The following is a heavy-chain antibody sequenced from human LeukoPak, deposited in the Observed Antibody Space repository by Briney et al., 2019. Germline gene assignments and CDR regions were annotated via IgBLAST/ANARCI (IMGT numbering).Heavy chain of an antibody. J-gene: IGHJ6*03. D-gene: IGHD3-10*01. Sequence: GGSLRLSCAASGFTFDDYAMHWVRQAPGKGLEWVSGISWNSGSIGYADSVKGRFTISRDNAKNSLYLQMNSLRAEDTAVYYCARGGLMVRGVIIGSYYYMDVWGKGTTVTVSS. V-gene: IGHV3-9*01. CDR1: GFTFDDYA. CDR3: ARGGLMVRGVIIGSYYYMDV. CDR2: ISWNSGSI.